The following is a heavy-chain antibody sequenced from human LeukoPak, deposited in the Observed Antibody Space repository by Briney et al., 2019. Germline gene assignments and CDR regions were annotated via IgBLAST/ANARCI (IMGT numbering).Heavy chain of an antibody. CDR2: INPDGSGK. V-gene: IGHV3-7*01. CDR3: ASWGAGGNS. D-gene: IGHD3-16*01. J-gene: IGHJ4*02. CDR1: GFTLSTYW. Sequence: SGGSLRLSCEASGFTLSTYWMNWVRQVPGKGLDWVANINPDGSGKRYVDSVKGRFTIARDNADNSLSLQMNSLRAEDTAVYYCASWGAGGNSWGQRTLVTVSS.